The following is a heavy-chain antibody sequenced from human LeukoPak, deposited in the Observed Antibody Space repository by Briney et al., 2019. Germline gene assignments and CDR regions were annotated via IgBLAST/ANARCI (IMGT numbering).Heavy chain of an antibody. CDR1: GYTFTDYY. CDR3: ATITVTDSDY. V-gene: IGHV1-2*02. D-gene: IGHD4-17*01. Sequence: ASVKVSCKASGYTFTDYYMHWVRPAPGQGLEWMGWINPNSSGTNYAQKFQGRVTMTRDTSISTSYMELSRLRSDDTAVYFCATITVTDSDYWGQGTLVTVSS. CDR2: INPNSSGT. J-gene: IGHJ4*02.